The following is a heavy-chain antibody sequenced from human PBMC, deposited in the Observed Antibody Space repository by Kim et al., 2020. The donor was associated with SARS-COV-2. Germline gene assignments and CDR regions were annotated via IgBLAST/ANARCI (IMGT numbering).Heavy chain of an antibody. Sequence: ADSVKGRFTISRDNSKNTLYLQMNSLRAEDTAVYYCARDLVFTKRGAMDVWGQGTTVTVSS. J-gene: IGHJ6*02. V-gene: IGHV3-30*01. CDR3: ARDLVFTKRGAMDV. D-gene: IGHD2-21*01.